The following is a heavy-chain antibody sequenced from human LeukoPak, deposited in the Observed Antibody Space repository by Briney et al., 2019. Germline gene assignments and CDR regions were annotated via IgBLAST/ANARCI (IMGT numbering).Heavy chain of an antibody. CDR2: IYYSGST. CDR1: GGSISSYY. CDR3: ARLPYSSGFDY. D-gene: IGHD3-22*01. V-gene: IGHV4-59*01. Sequence: PSETLSLTCTVSGGSISSYYWSWIRQPPGKGLEWIGYIYYSGSTNYNPSLKSRVTISVDTSKNQFSLKLSSVTAADTAVYYCARLPYSSGFDYGGQGTLVTVSS. J-gene: IGHJ4*02.